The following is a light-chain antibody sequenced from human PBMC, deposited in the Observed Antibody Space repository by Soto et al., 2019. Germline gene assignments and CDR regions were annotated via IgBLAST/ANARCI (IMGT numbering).Light chain of an antibody. J-gene: IGLJ7*01. CDR2: EDT. V-gene: IGLV2-23*01. CDR1: SSDVGSYNL. Sequence: QSALTQPASVSGSPGQSITVSCAGTSSDVGSYNLVSWYQQYPGQAPKLMIFEDTKRPSGVSHRFSGSKSGNTASLTIAGLQPEDAADYYCCSYAGSSTMTFGGGTQLTVL. CDR3: CSYAGSSTMT.